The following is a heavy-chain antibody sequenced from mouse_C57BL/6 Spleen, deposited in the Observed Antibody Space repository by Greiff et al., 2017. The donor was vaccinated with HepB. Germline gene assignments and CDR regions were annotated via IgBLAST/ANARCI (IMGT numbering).Heavy chain of an antibody. J-gene: IGHJ4*01. CDR3: ARTALYYWGAMDY. CDR1: GFSLTSYA. Sequence: VQRVESGPGLVAPSQSLSITCTVSGFSLTSYAISWVRQPPGKGLEWLGVIWTGGGTNYNSALKSRLSISKDNSKSQVFLKMNSLQTDDTARYYCARTALYYWGAMDYWGQGTSVTVSS. D-gene: IGHD1-1*01. V-gene: IGHV2-9-1*01. CDR2: IWTGGGT.